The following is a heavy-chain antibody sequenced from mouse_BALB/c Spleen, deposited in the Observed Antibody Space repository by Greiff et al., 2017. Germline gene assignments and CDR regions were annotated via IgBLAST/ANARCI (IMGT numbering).Heavy chain of an antibody. J-gene: IGHJ4*01. CDR1: GFTFSDYY. CDR3: ARAGDGNYVKYAMDY. Sequence: EVNVVESGGGLVKPGGSLKLSCAASGFTFSDYYMYWVRQTPEKRLEWVATISDGGSYTYYPDSVKGRFTISRDNAKNNLYLQMSSLKSEDTAMYYCARAGDGNYVKYAMDYWGQGTSVTVSS. D-gene: IGHD2-1*01. CDR2: ISDGGSYT. V-gene: IGHV5-4*02.